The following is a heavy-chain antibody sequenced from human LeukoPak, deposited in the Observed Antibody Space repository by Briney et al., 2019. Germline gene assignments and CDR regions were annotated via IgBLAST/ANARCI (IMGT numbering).Heavy chain of an antibody. CDR2: IRYDGSNK. CDR3: AKEGSSRIAARPRGGYFDY. Sequence: GGSLRLSCAASGFTFSSYGMHWVRQAPGKGLEWVAFIRYDGSNKYYADSVKGRFTISRDNSKNTLYLQMNSLRAEDTAVYYCAKEGSSRIAARPRGGYFDYWGQGTLVTVSS. CDR1: GFTFSSYG. J-gene: IGHJ4*02. D-gene: IGHD6-6*01. V-gene: IGHV3-30*02.